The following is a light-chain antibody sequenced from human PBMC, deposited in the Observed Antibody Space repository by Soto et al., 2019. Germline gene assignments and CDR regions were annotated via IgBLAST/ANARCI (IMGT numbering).Light chain of an antibody. CDR3: QSYDSSLSAHYV. CDR1: SSNIGAGYD. Sequence: QSVLTQPPSVSGAPGQRVTISCTGRSSNIGAGYDVHWYQQLPGTAPKLLIYGDNNRPSGVPDRFSGSKSGTSASLAITGLQAEVEADYYCQSYDSSLSAHYVFGTGTKVTVL. V-gene: IGLV1-40*01. J-gene: IGLJ1*01. CDR2: GDN.